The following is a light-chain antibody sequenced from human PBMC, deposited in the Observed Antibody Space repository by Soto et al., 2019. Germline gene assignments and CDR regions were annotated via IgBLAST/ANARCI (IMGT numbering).Light chain of an antibody. J-gene: IGLJ3*02. V-gene: IGLV2-14*03. Sequence: QSALTQPASVSGSPGQSITISCTGTRSAIGRYNDVSWYQQHPGKAPKLMIFDVSSRPSGLSNRFSGSKSGNTASLTISGLQAEDEGDYYCSSYANYRTWVFGGGTKLTVL. CDR3: SSYANYRTWV. CDR1: RSAIGRYND. CDR2: DVS.